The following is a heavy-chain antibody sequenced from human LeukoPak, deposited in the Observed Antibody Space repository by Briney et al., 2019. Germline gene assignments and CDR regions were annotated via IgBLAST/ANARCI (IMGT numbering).Heavy chain of an antibody. D-gene: IGHD2-8*01. J-gene: IGHJ4*02. CDR3: AGSLGYCTSNVCYPKY. V-gene: IGHV1-18*01. CDR1: GYSENYYG. CDR2: ISAQHGQT. Sequence: ASVKVSCKTSGYSENYYGITWVRQVAGQGLEWMGWISAQHGQTEYAPNSQDRVTMTTDTYTNTAYMELRSLRSDDTAVYYCAGSLGYCTSNVCYPKYWGQGTLVTVSS.